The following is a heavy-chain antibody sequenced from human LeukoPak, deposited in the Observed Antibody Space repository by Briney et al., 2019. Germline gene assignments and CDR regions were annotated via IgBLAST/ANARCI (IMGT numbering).Heavy chain of an antibody. CDR2: IYHSGST. D-gene: IGHD2-15*01. CDR1: GGSISSYY. Sequence: SETLSLTCTVSGGSISSYYWSWIRQPPGKGLEWIGEIYHSGSTNYNPSLKSRVTISVDKSKNQFSLKLSSVTAADTAVYYCAREKCSGGSCYSSSWFDPWGQGTLVTVSS. CDR3: AREKCSGGSCYSSSWFDP. J-gene: IGHJ5*02. V-gene: IGHV4-59*12.